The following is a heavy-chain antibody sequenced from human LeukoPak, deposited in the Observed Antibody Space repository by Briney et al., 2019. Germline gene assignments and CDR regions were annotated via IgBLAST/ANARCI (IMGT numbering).Heavy chain of an antibody. CDR2: IKQDGSEK. D-gene: IGHD2-15*01. Sequence: GGSLRLSCAASGFTFSSYWMSWVRQAPGKGLEWVANIKQDGSEKYYVDSVKGRFTISRDNAKNSLYLQMNSLRAEDMAVYYCARDKRCSGGSCYLHYFDYWGQGTLVTVSS. CDR3: ARDKRCSGGSCYLHYFDY. V-gene: IGHV3-7*01. J-gene: IGHJ4*02. CDR1: GFTFSSYW.